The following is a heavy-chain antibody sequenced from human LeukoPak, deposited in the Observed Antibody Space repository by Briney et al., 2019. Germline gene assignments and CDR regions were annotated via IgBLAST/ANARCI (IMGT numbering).Heavy chain of an antibody. D-gene: IGHD3-3*01. CDR3: ASPTIFGVVIYY. CDR2: IKQDGSEK. V-gene: IGHV3-7*01. J-gene: IGHJ4*02. CDR1: GFTFSSYW. Sequence: GGSLRLSCAASGFTFSSYWMSWVRQAPGKGLEWVANIKQDGSEKYYVDSVKGRSTISRDNAKNSLYLQMNSLRAEDTAVYYCASPTIFGVVIYYWGQGTLDTVSS.